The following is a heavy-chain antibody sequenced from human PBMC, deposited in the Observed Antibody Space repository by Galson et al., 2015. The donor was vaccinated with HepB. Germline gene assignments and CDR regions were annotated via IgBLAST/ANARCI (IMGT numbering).Heavy chain of an antibody. D-gene: IGHD3-22*01. V-gene: IGHV1-46*01. CDR1: GYTFTTYY. CDR3: ATQYYYESSGYYRYFGGFDY. CDR2: FNPSGGST. J-gene: IGHJ4*02. Sequence: SVKVSCKASGYTFTTYYMHWVRQAPGQGLEWMGLFNPSGGSTTYAQKFQGRVTMTRDTSTTTVYMELSSLRPEDTAVYYCATQYYYESSGYYRYFGGFDYWGQGTPVTVSS.